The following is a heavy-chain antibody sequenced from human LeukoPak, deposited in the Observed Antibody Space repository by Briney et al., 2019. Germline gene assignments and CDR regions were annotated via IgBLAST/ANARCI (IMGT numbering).Heavy chain of an antibody. V-gene: IGHV3-7*01. D-gene: IGHD2-2*01. CDR3: ARDEGRDIVVVPAAISWFDP. J-gene: IGHJ5*02. Sequence: GGSLRLSCAASGFTFSSYWMSWVRQAPGKGLEWVANIKQDGSEKYYVDSVKGRFTISRDNAKNSLYLQMNSLRAEDTAVYYCARDEGRDIVVVPAAISWFDPWGQGTLVTVSS. CDR2: IKQDGSEK. CDR1: GFTFSSYW.